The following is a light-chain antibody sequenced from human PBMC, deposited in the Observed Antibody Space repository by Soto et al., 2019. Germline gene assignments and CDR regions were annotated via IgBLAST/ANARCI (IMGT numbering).Light chain of an antibody. J-gene: IGKJ1*01. Sequence: EIVMTQSPTILSVSPGERATLSCRASQSVSSNLAWYQQKPGQAPRLLIYGVYTRAPGIPARFSGSGSGTEFTLTISSLQSEDFAVYYCQQYHSYSSFGQGTKVDIK. CDR1: QSVSSN. CDR2: GVY. CDR3: QQYHSYSS. V-gene: IGKV3D-15*01.